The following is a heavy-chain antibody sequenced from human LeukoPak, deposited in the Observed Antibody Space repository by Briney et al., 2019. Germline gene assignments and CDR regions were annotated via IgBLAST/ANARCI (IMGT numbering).Heavy chain of an antibody. D-gene: IGHD3-9*01. CDR2: IWDDGSNK. Sequence: GGSLRLSCAASGFTFSSYGMHWVRQAPGKGLEWVAVIWDDGSNKYYADSVKGRFTISRDNSKNTLYLQMNSLRAEDTAVYYCARAPTVLRYSYYYFDYWGQGTLVTVSS. CDR1: GFTFSSYG. V-gene: IGHV3-33*01. J-gene: IGHJ4*02. CDR3: ARAPTVLRYSYYYFDY.